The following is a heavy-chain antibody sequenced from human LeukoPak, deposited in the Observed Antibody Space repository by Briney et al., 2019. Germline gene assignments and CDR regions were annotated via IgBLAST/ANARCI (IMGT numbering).Heavy chain of an antibody. J-gene: IGHJ4*02. CDR2: ISWNSGSI. D-gene: IGHD6-13*01. Sequence: GRSLRLSCAASGFTFDDYAMHWVRQAPGKGLEWVSGISWNSGSIGYADSVKGRFTISRDNAKNSLYLQMNSLRAEDTALYYCAKVIWDEGSSWYGVFEGWGQGTLVTVSS. CDR1: GFTFDDYA. V-gene: IGHV3-9*01. CDR3: AKVIWDEGSSWYGVFEG.